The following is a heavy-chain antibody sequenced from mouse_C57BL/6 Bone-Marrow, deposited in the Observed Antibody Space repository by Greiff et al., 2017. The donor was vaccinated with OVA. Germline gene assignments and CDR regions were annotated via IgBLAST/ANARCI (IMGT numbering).Heavy chain of an antibody. CDR2: IDPNSGGT. D-gene: IGHD2-9*01. CDR3: ACLLWLRRKGYFDY. V-gene: IGHV1-72*01. J-gene: IGHJ2*01. Sequence: QVQLQQPGAELVKPGASVKLSCKASGYTFTSYWMHWVKQRPGRGLEWIGRIDPNSGGTKYNEKFKSKATLTVDKPSSTAYMQLSGLTSEASAVYYCACLLWLRRKGYFDYGGQGTTLTVSS. CDR1: GYTFTSYW.